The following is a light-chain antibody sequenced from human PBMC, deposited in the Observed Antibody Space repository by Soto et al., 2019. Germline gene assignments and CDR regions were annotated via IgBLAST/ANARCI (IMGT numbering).Light chain of an antibody. CDR1: SSDVCGYNY. J-gene: IGLJ2*01. CDR3: SSYTSSSTLDVV. CDR2: DVS. V-gene: IGLV2-14*01. Sequence: QSVLTQPASVSGSPGQSITISCTGTSSDVCGYNYVSWYQQHPGKAPKLMIYDVSNRPSGVSNRFSGSKSGNTASLTISGLQAEDEADYYCSSYTSSSTLDVVFGGGTKLTVL.